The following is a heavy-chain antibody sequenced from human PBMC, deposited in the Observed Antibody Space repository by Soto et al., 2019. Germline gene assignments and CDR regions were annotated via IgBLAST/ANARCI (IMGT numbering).Heavy chain of an antibody. J-gene: IGHJ6*01. D-gene: IGHD6-6*01. V-gene: IGHV3-30*18. CDR3: AKDKWGYCSSASYGIGG. Sequence: QVQLVESGGGVVQPGRSLRLSCAASGFTFSSYGMHWVRQAPGKGLEWVAVIVYDGSNKYYEESVKGRFTISRDNSKNTLYLQMNSLRAEDTAVYYRAKDKWGYCSSASYGIGGWGQGTKVNVS. CDR1: GFTFSSYG. CDR2: IVYDGSNK.